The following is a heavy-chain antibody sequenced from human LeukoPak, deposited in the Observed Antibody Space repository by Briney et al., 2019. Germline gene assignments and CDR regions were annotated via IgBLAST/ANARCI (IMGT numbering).Heavy chain of an antibody. CDR1: GFTFSSYG. D-gene: IGHD3-10*02. CDR3: AELGITMIGGV. J-gene: IGHJ6*04. Sequence: GGSLRLSCAASGFTFSSYGMTWVRQAPGKGLEWVSYISSSSTIYYADSVKGRFAISRDNAKNSLYLQMNSLRAEDTAVYYCAELGITMIGGVWGKGTTVTISS. CDR2: ISSSSTI. V-gene: IGHV3-48*04.